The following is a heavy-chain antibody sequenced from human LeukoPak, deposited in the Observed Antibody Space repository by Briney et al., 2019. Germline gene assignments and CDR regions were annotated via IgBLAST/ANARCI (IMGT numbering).Heavy chain of an antibody. D-gene: IGHD2-2*01. CDR3: ARDSVRYCSSTSCSRTAFDI. Sequence: SSVKVSCKASGGTFSSYAISWVRQAPGQGLEWMGGIIPIFGTANYAQKFQGRVTITTDESTSTAYMELSSLRSEDTAVYYCARDSVRYCSSTSCSRTAFDIWGQGTMVTVSS. CDR1: GGTFSSYA. V-gene: IGHV1-69*05. CDR2: IIPIFGTA. J-gene: IGHJ3*02.